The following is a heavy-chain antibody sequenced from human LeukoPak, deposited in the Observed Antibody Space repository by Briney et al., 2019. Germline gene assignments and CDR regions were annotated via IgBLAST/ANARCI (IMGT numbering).Heavy chain of an antibody. CDR1: GGSISSYY. CDR2: IYYSGST. Sequence: PSETLSLTCTVSGGSISSYYWSWIRQPPGKGLEWIGYIYYSGSTNYNPSLKSRVTISVDTSKNQFSLKLSSVTAADTAVYYCARHLGSSWSAGFDYWGQGTLVTVSS. CDR3: ARHLGSSWSAGFDY. J-gene: IGHJ4*02. V-gene: IGHV4-59*08. D-gene: IGHD6-13*01.